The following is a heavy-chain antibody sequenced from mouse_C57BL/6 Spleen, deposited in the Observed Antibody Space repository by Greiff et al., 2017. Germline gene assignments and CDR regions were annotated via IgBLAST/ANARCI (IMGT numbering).Heavy chain of an antibody. CDR2: ISDGGSYT. Sequence: EVKLMESGGGLVKPGGSLKLSCAASGFTFSSYAMSWARQTPEKRLEWVATISDGGSYTYYPDNVKGRFTISRDNAKNNLYLQMSHLKSEDTAMYYCARDHLRPWYFDVWGTGTTVTVSS. V-gene: IGHV5-4*01. J-gene: IGHJ1*03. CDR3: ARDHLRPWYFDV. CDR1: GFTFSSYA. D-gene: IGHD3-2*02.